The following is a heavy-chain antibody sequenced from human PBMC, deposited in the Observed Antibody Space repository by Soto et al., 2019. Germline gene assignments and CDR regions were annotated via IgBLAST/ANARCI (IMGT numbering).Heavy chain of an antibody. CDR2: ISGSGGIT. D-gene: IGHD3-16*01. CDR3: AKGITDTGGYYYYSMDV. J-gene: IGHJ6*02. Sequence: GGSLSLSCAASGFTFSSYAMGWVRQAPGRGLDWVSVISGSGGITYSADSVKGRFTIARDNSNNILYLQMNSLRAEDTAVYYCAKGITDTGGYYYYSMDVWGQGTAVTVSS. V-gene: IGHV3-23*01. CDR1: GFTFSSYA.